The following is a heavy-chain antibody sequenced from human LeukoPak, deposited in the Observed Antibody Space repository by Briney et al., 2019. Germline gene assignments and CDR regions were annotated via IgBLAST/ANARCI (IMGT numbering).Heavy chain of an antibody. Sequence: GGSLRLSCVASGFTFSTYVMSWVRQAPGKGLEWVASLSNSGGTTYSADSVQGRFTISRDNSKSTLYLQMNSLRAEDTAVYYCAKGRIAIYSSGWTDYFDYGGQGTLVTVSS. D-gene: IGHD6-19*01. CDR3: AKGRIAIYSSGWTDYFDY. J-gene: IGHJ4*02. CDR1: GFTFSTYV. V-gene: IGHV3-23*01. CDR2: LSNSGGTT.